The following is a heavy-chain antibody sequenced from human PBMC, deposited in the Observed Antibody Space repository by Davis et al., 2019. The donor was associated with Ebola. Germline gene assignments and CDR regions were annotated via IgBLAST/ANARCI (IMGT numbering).Heavy chain of an antibody. CDR3: ARDSPATNYDSSGYYYWYFDL. Sequence: GESLKISCTDSVITFSSYAMTWVRQAPGKGLEWVSAISGSGGSTYYADSVKGRFTISRDNSKNTLYLQMNSLRAEDTAVYYCARDSPATNYDSSGYYYWYFDLWGRGTLVTVSS. D-gene: IGHD3-22*01. V-gene: IGHV3-23*01. J-gene: IGHJ2*01. CDR2: ISGSGGST. CDR1: VITFSSYA.